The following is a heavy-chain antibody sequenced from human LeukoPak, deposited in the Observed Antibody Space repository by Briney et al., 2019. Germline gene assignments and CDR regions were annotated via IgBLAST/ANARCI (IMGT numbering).Heavy chain of an antibody. D-gene: IGHD2-21*02. V-gene: IGHV1-18*01. J-gene: IGHJ6*02. CDR1: GYTFTSYG. CDR3: ARRGGDYAYYYYYGMDV. CDR2: ISAYNGNT. Sequence: ASVKVSCKASGYTFTSYGISWVRQAPGQGLEWMGWISAYNGNTNYAQKLQGRVTMTTDTSTSTAYMELRSLRSDDTAVYYCARRGGDYAYYYYYGMDVWGQGTTVTVSS.